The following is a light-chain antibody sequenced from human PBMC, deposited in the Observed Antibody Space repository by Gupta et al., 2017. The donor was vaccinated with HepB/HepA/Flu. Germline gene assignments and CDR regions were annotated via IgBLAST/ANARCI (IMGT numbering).Light chain of an antibody. CDR2: CAS. CDR3: QQYYSTPDT. J-gene: IGKJ1*01. V-gene: IGKV4-1*01. Sequence: DIVMTQSPDSLAVSLGERATINCKSSQSVLYSSNNKNYLAWYQQKPGQPPKLLIYCASTRESGVPDRFSGSGSGTDFTLTISRLQAEDVAVYYCQQYYSTPDTFGQGTKVEIK. CDR1: QSVLYSSNNKNY.